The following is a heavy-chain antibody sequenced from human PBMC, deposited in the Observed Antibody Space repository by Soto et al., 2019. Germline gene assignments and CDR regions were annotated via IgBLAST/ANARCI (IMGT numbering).Heavy chain of an antibody. J-gene: IGHJ4*02. CDR2: ISGSGGST. CDR1: GLTFSSYA. D-gene: IGHD6-19*01. CDR3: AKDPHGSGWSYYFDY. Sequence: GGSLRLSCAASGLTFSSYAMSWVRQAPGKGLEWVSAISGSGGSTYYTDSVKGRFTISRDNSKNTLYLQMNSLRAEDTAVYYCAKDPHGSGWSYYFDYWGQGTLVTVSS. V-gene: IGHV3-23*01.